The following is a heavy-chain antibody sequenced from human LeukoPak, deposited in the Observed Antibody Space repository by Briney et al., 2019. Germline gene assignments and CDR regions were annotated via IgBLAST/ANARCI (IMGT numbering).Heavy chain of an antibody. V-gene: IGHV1-2*02. CDR2: INPNSGGT. CDR1: GSTFSSYA. Sequence: AGGSLRLSCAASGSTFSSYAMHWVRQAPGQGLEWMGWINPNSGGTNYAQKFQGRVTMTRDTSISTAYMELSRLRSDDTAVYYCARDRGRAGMGAFDIWGQGTMVTVSS. CDR3: ARDRGRAGMGAFDI. J-gene: IGHJ3*02. D-gene: IGHD6-19*01.